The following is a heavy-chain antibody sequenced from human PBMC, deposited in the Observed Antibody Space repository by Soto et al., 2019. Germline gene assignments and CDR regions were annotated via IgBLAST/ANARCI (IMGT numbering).Heavy chain of an antibody. CDR1: GYTFTSYA. D-gene: IGHD6-6*01. CDR2: INAGNGNT. J-gene: IGHJ4*02. CDR3: ARHPTYSSSSGLGPRYYFDY. Sequence: ASVKVSCKASGYTFTSYAMHWVRQAPGQRLEWMGWINAGNGNTKYSQKFQGRVTITRDTSASTAYMELSSLRSEDTAVYYCARHPTYSSSSGLGPRYYFDYWGQGTLVTVSS. V-gene: IGHV1-3*01.